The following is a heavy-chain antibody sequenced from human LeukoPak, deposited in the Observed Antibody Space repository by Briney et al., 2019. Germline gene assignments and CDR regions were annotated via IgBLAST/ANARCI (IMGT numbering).Heavy chain of an antibody. J-gene: IGHJ4*02. D-gene: IGHD3-22*01. CDR1: GFTFSSYA. CDR2: ISGSGGST. CDR3: AKGYYYDSSGYSLYYFDY. V-gene: IGHV3-23*01. Sequence: PGGSLRLSCAASGFTFSSYAMSWVRQAPGKGLEWVSAISGSGGSTYYADSVKGRFTISRDNSKNTLYLQMNSLRAEDTAAYYCAKGYYYDSSGYSLYYFDYWGQGTLVTVSS.